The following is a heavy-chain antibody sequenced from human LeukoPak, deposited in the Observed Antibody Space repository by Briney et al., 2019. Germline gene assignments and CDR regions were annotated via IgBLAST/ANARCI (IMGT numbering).Heavy chain of an antibody. Sequence: SETLSLTCTVSGGSISHYFWSWIRQPPGRALEWIGYIYYSGSTNYNPSLKSRVTISVDPSKNQFSLKLNSVTAADTAVYYCAKTVAGYWYFDLWGRGTLVTVSS. V-gene: IGHV4-59*08. CDR2: IYYSGST. CDR3: AKTVAGYWYFDL. CDR1: GGSISHYF. D-gene: IGHD6-19*01. J-gene: IGHJ2*01.